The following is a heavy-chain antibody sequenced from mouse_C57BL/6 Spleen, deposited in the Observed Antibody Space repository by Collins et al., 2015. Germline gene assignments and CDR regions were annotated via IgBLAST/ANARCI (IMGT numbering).Heavy chain of an antibody. CDR3: ARWDYGSSYANY. D-gene: IGHD1-1*01. V-gene: IGHV1-19*01. Sequence: EVQLQQSGPVLVKPGASVKMSCKASGYTFTDYYMNWVKQSHGKSLEWIGVINPYNGGTSYNQKFKGKATLTVDKSSSTAYMELNSLTSEDSAVYYCARWDYGSSYANYWGQGTTLTVSS. CDR1: GYTFTDYY. CDR2: INPYNGGT. J-gene: IGHJ2*01.